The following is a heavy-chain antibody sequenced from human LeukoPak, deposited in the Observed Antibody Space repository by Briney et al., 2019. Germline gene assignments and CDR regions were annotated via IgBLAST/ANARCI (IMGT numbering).Heavy chain of an antibody. D-gene: IGHD3-3*01. CDR1: GFTFSGYS. J-gene: IGHJ4*02. V-gene: IGHV3-21*04. CDR2: ITSSGRYI. CDR3: ARDNLDFWSGDHYFDY. Sequence: GGSLRLSCAASGFTFSGYSMNWVRQAPGKGLEWVSSITSSGRYIYYADSVKGRFTISKDKSKNTLYLQMNSLRAEDTAVYYCARDNLDFWSGDHYFDYWGQGTLVTVSS.